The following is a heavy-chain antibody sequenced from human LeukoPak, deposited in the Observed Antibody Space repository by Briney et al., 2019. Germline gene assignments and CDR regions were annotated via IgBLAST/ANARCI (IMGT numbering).Heavy chain of an antibody. CDR1: GYTFTSDG. D-gene: IGHD1-14*01. CDR2: ISAYNGNT. J-gene: IGHJ6*02. CDR3: ARLVTRRDYYYYYGMDV. V-gene: IGHV1-18*01. Sequence: ASVKVSCKASGYTFTSDGISWVRQAPGQGLEWMGWISAYNGNTNYAQKLQGRVTMATDTSTSTAYMELRSLRSDDTAVYYCARLVTRRDYYYYYGMDVWGQGTTVTVSS.